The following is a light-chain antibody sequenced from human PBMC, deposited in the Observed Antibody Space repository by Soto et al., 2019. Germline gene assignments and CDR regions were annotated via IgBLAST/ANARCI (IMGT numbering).Light chain of an antibody. V-gene: IGLV2-14*01. CDR2: EVS. CDR1: SSDVGGYNY. CDR3: SSYTSSSTLV. Sequence: QSVLTQPASVPESPGQSITISCTRTSSDVGGYNYVSWYQQHPGKAPKLMIYEVSNRPSGVSNRFSGSKSGNTASLTISGLQAEDEADYYCSSYTSSSTLVFGTGTKVTVL. J-gene: IGLJ1*01.